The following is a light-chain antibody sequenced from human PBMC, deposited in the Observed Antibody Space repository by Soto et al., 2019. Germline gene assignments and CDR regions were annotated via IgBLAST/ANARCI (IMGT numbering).Light chain of an antibody. V-gene: IGKV3-20*01. Sequence: EIVLTQSPGTLSLSPGERATLSCRASQSVSSSYLAWYQQKPGQAPRLLIYGASSRATGIPDRFSGGESGTDFTLTISRLEPGDFAVYYCQQYGSSPRTFGQGTKVQIK. J-gene: IGKJ1*01. CDR3: QQYGSSPRT. CDR1: QSVSSSY. CDR2: GAS.